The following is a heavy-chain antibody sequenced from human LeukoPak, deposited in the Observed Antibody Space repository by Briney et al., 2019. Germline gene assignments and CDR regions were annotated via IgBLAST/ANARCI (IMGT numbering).Heavy chain of an antibody. Sequence: GGSLRLSCAASGFTFSSYAMSWVRQAPGKGLEWVSAISGSGDSTYYTDSVMGRFTISRDNSKNTVFVQMNSLRVEDTAVYYCAKRLPYCSDGGCYSGFDQWGQGTLVTVSS. D-gene: IGHD2-15*01. CDR1: GFTFSSYA. CDR2: ISGSGDST. CDR3: AKRLPYCSDGGCYSGFDQ. V-gene: IGHV3-23*01. J-gene: IGHJ4*02.